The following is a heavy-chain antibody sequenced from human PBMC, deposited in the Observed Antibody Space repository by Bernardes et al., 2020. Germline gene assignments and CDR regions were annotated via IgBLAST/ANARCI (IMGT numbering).Heavy chain of an antibody. J-gene: IGHJ4*02. CDR3: VRSHRFDH. V-gene: IGHV3-11*01. CDR1: RFSLSHYY. CDR2: IGTDGDTI. Sequence: GYLSPSRAGPRFSLSHYYVHWIRPAPGKGLEWVSYIGTDGDTIYYADSVKGRFTVSRDIAKNSMYLQMNALRAEDTAVYYCVRSHRFDHWGQGTLVTVSS.